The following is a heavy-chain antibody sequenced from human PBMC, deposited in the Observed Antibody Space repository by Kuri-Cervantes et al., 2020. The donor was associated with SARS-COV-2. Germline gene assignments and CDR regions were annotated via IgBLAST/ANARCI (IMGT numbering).Heavy chain of an antibody. J-gene: IGHJ4*02. V-gene: IGHV3-23*01. CDR1: GFTFSTYA. Sequence: GESLKISCAVSGFTFSTYAVSWVRQAPGKGLEWVSAISGIDTNTFYADSVKGRFTISRDNSKNTVYLQMNSLRAEDTAVYYCTTLIDYWGQGALVTVSS. CDR2: ISGIDTNT. CDR3: TTLIDY.